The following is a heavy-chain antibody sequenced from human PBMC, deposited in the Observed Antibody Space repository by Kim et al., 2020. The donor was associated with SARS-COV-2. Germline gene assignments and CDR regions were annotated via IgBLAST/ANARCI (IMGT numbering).Heavy chain of an antibody. Sequence: VSVKSRITINPDTSKNQFSLQLNSVTPEDTAVYYCARGGQLWLANDAFDIWGQGTMVTVSS. D-gene: IGHD5-18*01. CDR3: ARGGQLWLANDAFDI. J-gene: IGHJ3*02. V-gene: IGHV6-1*01.